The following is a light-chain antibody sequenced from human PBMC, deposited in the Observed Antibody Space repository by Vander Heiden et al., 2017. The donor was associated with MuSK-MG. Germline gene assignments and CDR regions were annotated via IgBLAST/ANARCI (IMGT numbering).Light chain of an antibody. CDR2: GAS. CDR3: HHDGSSLWT. J-gene: IGKJ1*01. CDR1: QSVSSTY. Sequence: EFVLTHSPGTLSLSSWERACLSCRASQSVSSTYLAWYQQIPGQAPRLLIYGASSRATGIPDRFSGSGSGTDFTLTISSLEPEDFAVYYCHHDGSSLWTFGQGTKVEIK. V-gene: IGKV3-20*01.